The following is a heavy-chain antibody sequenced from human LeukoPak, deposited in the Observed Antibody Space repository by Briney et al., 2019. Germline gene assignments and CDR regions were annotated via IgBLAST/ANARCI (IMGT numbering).Heavy chain of an antibody. D-gene: IGHD3-22*01. CDR1: GFTFSSYD. J-gene: IGHJ3*02. V-gene: IGHV3-13*01. CDR2: IGTAGDT. Sequence: GGSLRLSCAASGFTFSSYDMHWVRQATGKGLEWVSAIGTAGDTYYPGSVKGRFTISRENAKNSLYLQMNSLRAGDTAVYYCARGFSGYYSLGAFDIWGQGTMATVSS. CDR3: ARGFSGYYSLGAFDI.